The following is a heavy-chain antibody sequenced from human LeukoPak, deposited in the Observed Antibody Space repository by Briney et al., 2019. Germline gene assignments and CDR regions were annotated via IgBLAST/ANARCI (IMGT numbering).Heavy chain of an antibody. D-gene: IGHD3-16*02. CDR3: SSIYRADDFDC. Sequence: GASVKVSCKASGGIFSSDAISWVRQAPGEGLEWMGWINPTTGETNYAQRFHDRVTMTRDTSVSTAYMEVNSLRSDDTALYYCSSIYRADDFDCWGQGTLVTVSS. V-gene: IGHV1-2*02. CDR2: INPTTGET. CDR1: GGIFSSDA. J-gene: IGHJ4*02.